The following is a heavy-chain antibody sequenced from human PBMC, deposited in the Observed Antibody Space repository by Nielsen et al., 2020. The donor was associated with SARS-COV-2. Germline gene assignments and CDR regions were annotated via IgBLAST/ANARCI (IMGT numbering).Heavy chain of an antibody. V-gene: IGHV3-11*04. CDR1: GFTFSDYY. CDR3: ARDTRTAFDY. J-gene: IGHJ4*02. CDR2: ISSSGSTI. D-gene: IGHD1-1*01. Sequence: GESLKISCAASGFTFSDYYMNWVRQAPGKGLEWVSYISSSGSTIYYADSVKGRFTISRDNAKNSLYLQMNSLRAEDTAVYYCARDTRTAFDYWGQGTLVTVSS.